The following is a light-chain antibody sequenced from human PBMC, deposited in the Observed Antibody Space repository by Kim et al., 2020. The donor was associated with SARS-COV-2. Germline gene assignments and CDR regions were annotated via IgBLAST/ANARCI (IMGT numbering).Light chain of an antibody. Sequence: DIQMTQSPSSLSASVGDRVTITCRASQGISNYLAWYQQKPGKGPNLLIYDASTSQSGVPSRFSGSGSGTDYILTISSLQPEDVATYYCQQYYSAPYTFGQGTKLEI. V-gene: IGKV1-27*01. CDR3: QQYYSAPYT. CDR1: QGISNY. CDR2: DAS. J-gene: IGKJ2*01.